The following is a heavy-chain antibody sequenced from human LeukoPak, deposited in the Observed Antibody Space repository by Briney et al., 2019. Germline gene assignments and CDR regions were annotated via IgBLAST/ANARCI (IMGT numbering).Heavy chain of an antibody. Sequence: SQSLSLTCTVSGASVSGSYWSSIRQPPGKGLELIAYMYNSASTNYNPSLKSRVTISIDTSKNQFSLKLSSLTAADTAIYYCARGIESYGDYGYWGQGILVTVSS. J-gene: IGHJ4*02. CDR3: ARGIESYGDYGY. CDR2: MYNSAST. V-gene: IGHV4-59*02. D-gene: IGHD4-17*01. CDR1: GASVSGSY.